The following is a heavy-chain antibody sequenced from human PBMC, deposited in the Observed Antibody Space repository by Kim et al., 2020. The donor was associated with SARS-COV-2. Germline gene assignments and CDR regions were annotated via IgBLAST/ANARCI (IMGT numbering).Heavy chain of an antibody. CDR1: GGSISSSSYY. Sequence: SETLSLTCTVSGGSISSSSYYWGWIRQPPGKGLEWIGSIYYSGSTYYNTSLKSRVTISVDTSKNQFSLKLSSVTAADTAVYYCARVGIAVITTLDYWGQG. D-gene: IGHD3-22*01. J-gene: IGHJ4*02. V-gene: IGHV4-39*07. CDR3: ARVGIAVITTLDY. CDR2: IYYSGST.